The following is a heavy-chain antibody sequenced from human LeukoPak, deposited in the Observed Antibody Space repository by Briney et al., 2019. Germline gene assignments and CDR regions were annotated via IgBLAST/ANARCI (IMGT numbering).Heavy chain of an antibody. Sequence: SETLSLTCTVSGGSISSYDWSWIRQPPGKGLEWIGYIYYSGSTNYNPSLKSRVTISVDTSKNQFSLKLSSVTAADTAVYYCARGLYKGDYWYWFDPWGQGTLVTVSS. D-gene: IGHD4-17*01. CDR2: IYYSGST. CDR3: ARGLYKGDYWYWFDP. V-gene: IGHV4-59*01. J-gene: IGHJ5*02. CDR1: GGSISSYD.